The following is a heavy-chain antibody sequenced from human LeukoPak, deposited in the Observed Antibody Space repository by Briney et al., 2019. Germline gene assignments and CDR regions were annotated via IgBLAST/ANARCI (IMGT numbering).Heavy chain of an antibody. CDR3: ARERDYDISTGYYYYYYGMDV. CDR1: GYTFTGYY. D-gene: IGHD3-9*01. CDR2: INPNSGGT. Sequence: ASVKVSCKASGYTFTGYYMHWVRQAPGQGLEWMGWINPNSGGTNYAQKFQGRVTMTRDTSISTAYMELSRLRSDDTAVYYCARERDYDISTGYYYYYYGMDVWGQGTTVTVSS. V-gene: IGHV1-2*02. J-gene: IGHJ6*02.